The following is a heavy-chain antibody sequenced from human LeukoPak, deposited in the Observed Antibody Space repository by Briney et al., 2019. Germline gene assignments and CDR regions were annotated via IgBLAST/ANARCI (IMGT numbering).Heavy chain of an antibody. J-gene: IGHJ5*02. CDR1: GYTFTSYY. CDR3: AREQQLPRAFDP. D-gene: IGHD6-13*01. Sequence: ASVKVSCKASGYTFTSYYMHWVRQAPGQGLEWMGIINPSGGSTSYAQKFQGRVTITADKSTSTAYMELSSLRSEDTAVYYCAREQQLPRAFDPWGQGTLVTVSS. CDR2: INPSGGST. V-gene: IGHV1-46*01.